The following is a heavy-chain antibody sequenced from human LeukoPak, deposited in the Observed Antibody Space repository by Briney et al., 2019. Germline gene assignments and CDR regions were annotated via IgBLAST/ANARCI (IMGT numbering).Heavy chain of an antibody. J-gene: IGHJ2*01. D-gene: IGHD6-13*01. Sequence: SETLSLTCTVSGGSISSYYWGWIRQPPGKGLEWIGYISYSGSTNYNPSLKSRLTISVDTSKNQFSLKLSSVTAADTAVYYCARTYGSSGLGYFDLWGRGTLVTVSS. CDR2: ISYSGST. CDR1: GGSISSYY. CDR3: ARTYGSSGLGYFDL. V-gene: IGHV4-59*01.